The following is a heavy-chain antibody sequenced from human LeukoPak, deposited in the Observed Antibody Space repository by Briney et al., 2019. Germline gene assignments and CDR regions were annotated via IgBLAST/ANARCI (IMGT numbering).Heavy chain of an antibody. CDR1: GYTFTSYA. Sequence: ASVKVSCKASGYTFTSYAMNWVRQAPGQGLEWMGWINTNTGNPTYAQGFTGRFVFSLDTSVSTAYLQISSLKAEDTAIYYCAKHATEGGSSSTSSWDYWGQGTLVTVSS. D-gene: IGHD2-2*01. J-gene: IGHJ4*02. CDR2: INTNTGNP. CDR3: AKHATEGGSSSTSSWDY. V-gene: IGHV7-4-1*02.